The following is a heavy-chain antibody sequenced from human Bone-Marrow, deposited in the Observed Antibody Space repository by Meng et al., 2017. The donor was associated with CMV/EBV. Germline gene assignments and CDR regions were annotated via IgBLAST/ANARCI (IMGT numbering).Heavy chain of an antibody. D-gene: IGHD2-2*01. CDR3: ARGEGYCSSTSCQVFDY. V-gene: IGHV1-46*01. J-gene: IGHJ4*02. Sequence: ASVKVSCKASGYIFTNYYLHWVRQAPGQGHEWMGVINPSGGRTTYKQTFQGRVTMTRDTSTSTVYMELSSLRSEDTAVYYCARGEGYCSSTSCQVFDYWGQGTLVTVSS. CDR1: GYIFTNYY. CDR2: INPSGGRT.